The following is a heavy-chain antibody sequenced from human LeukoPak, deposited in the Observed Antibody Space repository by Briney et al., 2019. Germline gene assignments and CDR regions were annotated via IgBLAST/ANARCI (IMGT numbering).Heavy chain of an antibody. V-gene: IGHV3-23*01. CDR2: ITKSETT. J-gene: IGHJ4*02. Sequence: GGSLRLSCEASGFTINNYVMIWVRQAPGKGLEWVAGITKSETTYYIDSVKGRFTISRDNSKSTVTLQMNSLRAEDTAIYYSAGGGYTYGPGLWGQGTLVSVSS. CDR3: AGGGYTYGPGL. D-gene: IGHD5-12*01. CDR1: GFTINNYV.